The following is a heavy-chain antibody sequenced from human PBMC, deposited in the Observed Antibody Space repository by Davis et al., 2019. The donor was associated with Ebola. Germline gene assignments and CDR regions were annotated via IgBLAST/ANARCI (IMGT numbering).Heavy chain of an antibody. Sequence: PGGSLRLSCAASGFTFSSNSMNWVRQAPGKGLEWVSFISSSSNYIYYADSLKGRFTVSRDNAKNSLYLQMNSLSADDTAVYHCARGGYYDSSGYSHEAFDIWGQGTMVTVSS. J-gene: IGHJ3*02. CDR2: ISSSSNYI. CDR3: ARGGYYDSSGYSHEAFDI. CDR1: GFTFSSNS. V-gene: IGHV3-21*01. D-gene: IGHD3-22*01.